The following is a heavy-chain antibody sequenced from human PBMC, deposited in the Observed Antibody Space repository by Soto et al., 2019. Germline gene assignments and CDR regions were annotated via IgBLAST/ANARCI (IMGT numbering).Heavy chain of an antibody. CDR2: ISSSGSTI. CDR3: ARETFDDFWSGYHHYGMDV. D-gene: IGHD3-3*01. CDR1: GFTFSYYY. Sequence: PGGSLRLSCATSGFTFSYYYMSWSRQAPGKGLEWVSYISSSGSTIYYADSVKGRFTISRDNAKNSLYLQMNSLRAEDTAVYYCARETFDDFWSGYHHYGMDVWGQGTTVTVSS. V-gene: IGHV3-11*01. J-gene: IGHJ6*02.